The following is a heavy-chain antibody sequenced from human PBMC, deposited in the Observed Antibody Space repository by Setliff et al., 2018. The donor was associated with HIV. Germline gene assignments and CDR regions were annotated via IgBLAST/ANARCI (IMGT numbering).Heavy chain of an antibody. Sequence: GASVKVSCKASGYTFTSYYMHWVRQAPGQGLEWMGIINPSGGSTSYAQKFQGRVTMTRDTSTSTAYMELRRLRFDDTAVHYCARDVEHMMDVWGKGTTVTVSS. V-gene: IGHV1-46*01. J-gene: IGHJ6*04. CDR1: GYTFTSYY. CDR2: INPSGGST. CDR3: ARDVEHMMDV.